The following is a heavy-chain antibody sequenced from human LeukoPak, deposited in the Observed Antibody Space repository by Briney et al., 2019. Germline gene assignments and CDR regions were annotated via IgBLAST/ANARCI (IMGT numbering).Heavy chain of an antibody. CDR3: ARTSRDGYNWNFDY. CDR1: GYTFTGYY. CDR2: INPNSGGT. D-gene: IGHD5-24*01. Sequence: ASVKVSCKASGYTFTGYYMHWVRQAPGQGLEWMGWINPNSGGTNYAQKFQGRVTMTRDTSISTAYMELSRLRSDDTAVYYCARTSRDGYNWNFDYWGQGTLVTVSS. J-gene: IGHJ4*02. V-gene: IGHV1-2*02.